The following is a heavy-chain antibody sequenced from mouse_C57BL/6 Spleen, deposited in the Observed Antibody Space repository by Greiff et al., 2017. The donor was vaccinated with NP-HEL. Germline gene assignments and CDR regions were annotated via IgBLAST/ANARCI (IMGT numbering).Heavy chain of an antibody. CDR1: GFNIKDYY. CDR3: TTGCYGSSPACFAY. D-gene: IGHD1-1*01. V-gene: IGHV14-1*01. J-gene: IGHJ3*01. Sequence: EVQLQQSGAELVRPGASVKLSCKASGFNIKDYYMHWVKQRPEQGLEWIGRIDPEDGDPEYAPKFQGKATMTADTSSNTAYLQLSSLPSEDTAVYYYTTGCYGSSPACFAYWGQGTLFTVSA. CDR2: IDPEDGDP.